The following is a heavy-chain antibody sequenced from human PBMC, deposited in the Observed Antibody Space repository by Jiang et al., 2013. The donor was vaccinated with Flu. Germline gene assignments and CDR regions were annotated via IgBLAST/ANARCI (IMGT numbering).Heavy chain of an antibody. J-gene: IGHJ4*02. V-gene: IGHV4-59*08. CDR3: ARFNGYSYGFDY. CDR2: IYYSGST. CDR1: GGSISSYY. Sequence: GPGLVKPSETLSLTCTVSGGSISSYYWSWIRQPPGKGLEWIGYIYYSGSTNYNPSLKSRVTISVDTSKNQFSLKLSSVTAADTAVYYCARFNGYSYGFDYWGQGTLVTVSS. D-gene: IGHD5-18*01.